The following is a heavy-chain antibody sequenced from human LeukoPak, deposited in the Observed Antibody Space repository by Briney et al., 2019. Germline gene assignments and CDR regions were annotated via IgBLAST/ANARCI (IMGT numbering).Heavy chain of an antibody. V-gene: IGHV4-61*01. CDR2: IYYSGST. CDR1: GGSVSSGSYY. J-gene: IGHJ3*02. CDR3: ARGDYDFWSAVISAAFDI. Sequence: SETLSLTCTVSGGSVSSGSYYWSWIRQPPGKGLEWIGYIYYSGSTNYNPSLKSRVTISVDTSKNQFSLKLSSVTAADTAVYYCARGDYDFWSAVISAAFDIWGQGTIVTVSS. D-gene: IGHD3-3*01.